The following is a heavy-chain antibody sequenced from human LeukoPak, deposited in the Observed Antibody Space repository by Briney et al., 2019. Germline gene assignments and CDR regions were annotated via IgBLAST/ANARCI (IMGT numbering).Heavy chain of an antibody. Sequence: SETLSLTCTVSGASIRSGDYYWSWIRQPPGKGLEWIGYIYDSGSTYYNPSLKSRITISVDTSENRFSLKLSSVTATDTAVYYCARDCSGGSCYGAFDIWGQGAMVTVSS. CDR3: ARDCSGGSCYGAFDI. V-gene: IGHV4-30-4*01. J-gene: IGHJ3*02. D-gene: IGHD2-15*01. CDR2: IYDSGST. CDR1: GASIRSGDYY.